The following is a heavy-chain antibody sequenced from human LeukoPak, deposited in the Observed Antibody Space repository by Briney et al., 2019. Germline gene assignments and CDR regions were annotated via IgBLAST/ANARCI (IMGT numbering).Heavy chain of an antibody. CDR2: IYYSGST. J-gene: IGHJ2*01. Sequence: SETLSLTYTVSGGSISSYYWSWIRQPPGKGLKWIGYIYYSGSTNYNPSLESRVTISVDTSKNQFSLKLSSVTAADTAVYYCARAGVVSNPNSYWYFDLWGRGTLVTVSS. V-gene: IGHV4-59*01. D-gene: IGHD3-3*01. CDR1: GGSISSYY. CDR3: ARAGVVSNPNSYWYFDL.